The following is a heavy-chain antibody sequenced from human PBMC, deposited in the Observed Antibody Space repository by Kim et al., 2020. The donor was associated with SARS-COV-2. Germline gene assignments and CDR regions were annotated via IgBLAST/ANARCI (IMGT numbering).Heavy chain of an antibody. D-gene: IGHD2-15*01. V-gene: IGHV1-2*02. CDR3: AREGVEKGVDY. CDR2: FKPKSGGT. CDR1: GYTFTGYY. Sequence: ASVKVSCKASGYTFTGYYMHWVRQAPGQGLEWMGWFKPKSGGTRYAQKFQGRVTMTSDTSISTAYMELSLVRSDDTAVYYCAREGVEKGVDYWGQGTLVIVSS. J-gene: IGHJ4*02.